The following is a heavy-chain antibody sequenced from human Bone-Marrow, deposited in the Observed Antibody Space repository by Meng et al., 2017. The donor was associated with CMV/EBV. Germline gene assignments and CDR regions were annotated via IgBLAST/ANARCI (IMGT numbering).Heavy chain of an antibody. CDR1: GFSLSTSGMR. Sequence: SGPTLVKPTQTLTLTCTLSGFSLSTSGMRVSWIRQPPGKAREWLARIDWDDDKFYSTSLKTRLTISTDTSKTRVVLKVTNMDPVDTGTDYCMRVRRDVHSYDYWGQGTLVTVSS. J-gene: IGHJ4*02. CDR3: MRVRRDVHSYDY. D-gene: IGHD5-24*01. V-gene: IGHV2-70D*14. CDR2: IDWDDDK.